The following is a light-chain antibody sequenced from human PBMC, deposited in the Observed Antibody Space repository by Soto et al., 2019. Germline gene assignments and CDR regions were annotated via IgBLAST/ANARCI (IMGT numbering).Light chain of an antibody. J-gene: IGLJ3*02. Sequence: QSVLTQPASVSGSPGQSITISCTGTSSDVGGYNYVSWYQQHPGKAPKLMIYDVSNRPSGVSNRFSGSKSGNTASLTISGLKAEDEAEYYCSSYTSSSTRVFGGGTKLTVL. V-gene: IGLV2-14*01. CDR3: SSYTSSSTRV. CDR1: SSDVGGYNY. CDR2: DVS.